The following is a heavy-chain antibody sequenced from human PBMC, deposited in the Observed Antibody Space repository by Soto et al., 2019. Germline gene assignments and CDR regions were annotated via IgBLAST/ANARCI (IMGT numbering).Heavy chain of an antibody. V-gene: IGHV4-39*01. Sequence: PWETLSLTCTVSGGSISSSSYYWGWIRQPPGKGLEWIGSIYYSGSTYYNPSLKSRVTISVDTSKNQFSLKLSSVTAADTAVYYCASNPYYYESIRPLARFFDFRGQGTLLTVSS. CDR2: IYYSGST. J-gene: IGHJ4*02. CDR1: GGSISSSSYY. CDR3: ASNPYYYESIRPLARFFDF. D-gene: IGHD3-22*01.